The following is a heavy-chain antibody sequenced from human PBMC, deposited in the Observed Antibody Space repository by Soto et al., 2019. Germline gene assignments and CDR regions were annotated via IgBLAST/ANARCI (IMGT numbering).Heavy chain of an antibody. V-gene: IGHV3-21*01. D-gene: IGHD1-26*01. J-gene: IGHJ4*02. CDR3: ASEHQVGATAGFEH. CDR2: ISSSSSYI. CDR1: GFTFSSFS. Sequence: NPGLSRRLSWAASGFTFSSFSMNWFSQAPGKGLEWVSSISSSSSYIDYADSVKGRFTISRDNAKNSLYLQMNSLRAEDTAVYYCASEHQVGATAGFEHWGQGTLVTVSS.